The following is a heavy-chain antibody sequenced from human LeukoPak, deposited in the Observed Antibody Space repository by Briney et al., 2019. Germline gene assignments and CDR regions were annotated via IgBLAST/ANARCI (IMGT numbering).Heavy chain of an antibody. J-gene: IGHJ4*02. V-gene: IGHV3-74*01. Sequence: GGSLRLSCAASGFTFSSYWMHWVRQAPGKGLVWVSRINSDGSSTSYADSVKGRFTISRDNAKNTLYLQMNSLRAEDTAVYYCAGAASYGSGKGAAGYWGQGTLVTVSS. CDR1: GFTFSSYW. CDR3: AGAASYGSGKGAAGY. CDR2: INSDGSST. D-gene: IGHD3-10*01.